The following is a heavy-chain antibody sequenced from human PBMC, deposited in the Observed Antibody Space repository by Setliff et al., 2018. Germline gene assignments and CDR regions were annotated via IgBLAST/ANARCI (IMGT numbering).Heavy chain of an antibody. CDR3: ARDRGGDWIYYFDY. V-gene: IGHV4-59*01. J-gene: IGHJ4*02. D-gene: IGHD2-21*02. CDR2: IYYSGST. CDR1: GGSISSYY. Sequence: SETLSLTCTVPGGSISSYYWSWIRQPPGKGLEWIGYIYYSGSTNYNPSLKSRVTISVDTSKNQFSLKLSSVTAADTAVYYCARDRGGDWIYYFDYWGQGTLVTVSS.